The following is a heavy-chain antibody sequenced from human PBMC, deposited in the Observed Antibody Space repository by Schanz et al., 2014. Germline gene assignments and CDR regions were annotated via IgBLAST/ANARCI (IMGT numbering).Heavy chain of an antibody. V-gene: IGHV3-23*04. D-gene: IGHD5-12*01. CDR3: ARDGGRDGYNLAFDV. CDR1: GFTFSSYS. J-gene: IGHJ3*01. CDR2: MYINSGST. Sequence: EVQVVESGGGLVQPGGSLRLSCAASGFTFSSYSMNWVRQAPGKGLEWISSMYINSGSTQYADSVKGRFIISRDSSKNTLFLQMNSLRAEDTAVYFCARDGGRDGYNLAFDVWGQGTLVTVSS.